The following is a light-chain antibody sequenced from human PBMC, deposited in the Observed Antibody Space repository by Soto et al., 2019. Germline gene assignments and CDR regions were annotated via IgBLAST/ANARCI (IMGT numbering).Light chain of an antibody. CDR1: QSVSNF. CDR2: DAS. J-gene: IGKJ4*01. V-gene: IGKV3-11*01. Sequence: EILLTQSPATLSLSPWERATLSCRASQSVSNFLAWYQQKPGQAPRLLIYDASTRATGIPARFSGSGSGTDFALTISSLEPEDFAVYYCQQRRTWPPLTFGGGTKVEIK. CDR3: QQRRTWPPLT.